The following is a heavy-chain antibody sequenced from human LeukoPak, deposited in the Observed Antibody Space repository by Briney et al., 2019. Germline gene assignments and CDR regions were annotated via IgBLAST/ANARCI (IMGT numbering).Heavy chain of an antibody. D-gene: IGHD5-18*01. J-gene: IGHJ4*02. V-gene: IGHV3-30*18. CDR2: ISYDGSNK. Sequence: GGSLRLSCAASGFTFSSYGMHWVRQAPGKGLERVAVISYDGSNKYYADSVKGRFTISRDNSKNTLYLQMNSLRAEDTAVYYCAKDRGKRGYSYGHGDYWGQGTLVTVSS. CDR3: AKDRGKRGYSYGHGDY. CDR1: GFTFSSYG.